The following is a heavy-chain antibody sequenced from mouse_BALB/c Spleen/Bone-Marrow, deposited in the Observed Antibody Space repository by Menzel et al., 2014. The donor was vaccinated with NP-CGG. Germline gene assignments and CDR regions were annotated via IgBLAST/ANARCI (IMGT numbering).Heavy chain of an antibody. CDR1: GYAISGYW. V-gene: IGHV1-80*01. Sequence: QVQLQQSGAELVRPGSSVKISCKASGYAISGYWMNWGKQRPGQGLEWIGQIYPGDDDTIYNGKFKGKATLTADKSSNTAYMQLSSLTSEDSAVYLCAREGYGNSWFAYWGQGTLVTVSA. D-gene: IGHD2-1*01. CDR3: AREGYGNSWFAY. CDR2: IYPGDDDT. J-gene: IGHJ3*01.